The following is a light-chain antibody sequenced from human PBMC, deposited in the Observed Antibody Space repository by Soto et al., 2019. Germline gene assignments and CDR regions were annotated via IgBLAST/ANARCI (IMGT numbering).Light chain of an antibody. CDR2: AAS. CDR1: QSISRD. J-gene: IGKJ4*01. V-gene: IGKV1-39*01. CDR3: QQNYSTPLA. Sequence: DIQMTQSPFSLSASVVDRVTITFRASQSISRDLNWYQQKPGKAPNLLIYAASTLESGVPSRFSGSGSGTDFTLTISSLQLEDFATYYCQQNYSTPLAFGGGTKVDIK.